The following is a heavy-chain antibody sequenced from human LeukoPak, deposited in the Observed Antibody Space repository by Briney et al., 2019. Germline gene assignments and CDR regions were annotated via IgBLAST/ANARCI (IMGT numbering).Heavy chain of an antibody. D-gene: IGHD3-22*01. CDR3: ARFFSYDSSGHDAFDI. CDR2: IYPGDADT. J-gene: IGHJ3*02. V-gene: IGHV5-51*01. Sequence: GESLKISCKCSGYSFTSYWIGWVSQMPGKGLEWMGGIYPGDADTRYSPSFQGQVTISADKSISTAYLQWSSLKASDTAMYYCARFFSYDSSGHDAFDIWGQGTMVTVSS. CDR1: GYSFTSYW.